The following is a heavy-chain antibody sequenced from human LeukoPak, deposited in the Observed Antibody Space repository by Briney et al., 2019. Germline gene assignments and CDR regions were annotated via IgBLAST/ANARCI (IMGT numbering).Heavy chain of an antibody. D-gene: IGHD1-26*01. Sequence: GGSLRLSCAASGFTFSSYGMSWVRQAPGKGLEWVSAISGSGGSTYYADSVKGRFTISRDNSKNTLYLQMNSLRAEDTAVYYCAKGNGRGSYLYYYYYYMDVWGKGTTVTISS. V-gene: IGHV3-23*01. J-gene: IGHJ6*03. CDR1: GFTFSSYG. CDR3: AKGNGRGSYLYYYYYYMDV. CDR2: ISGSGGST.